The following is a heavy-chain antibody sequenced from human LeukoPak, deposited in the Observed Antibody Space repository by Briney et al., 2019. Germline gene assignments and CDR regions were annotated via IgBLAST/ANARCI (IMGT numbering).Heavy chain of an antibody. CDR1: GFTFSSYW. CDR2: IKQDGSEK. D-gene: IGHD4-23*01. V-gene: IGHV3-7*02. CDR3: ARYVGGGNSGGFDS. Sequence: PGGSLRLSCAASGFTFSSYWMSWVRQAPGKGLEWVANIKQDGSEKYSVDSVKGRFTISRDNSKNTLYLQLNSLRAEDTAVYYCARYVGGGNSGGFDSWGQGTLVIVSS. J-gene: IGHJ4*02.